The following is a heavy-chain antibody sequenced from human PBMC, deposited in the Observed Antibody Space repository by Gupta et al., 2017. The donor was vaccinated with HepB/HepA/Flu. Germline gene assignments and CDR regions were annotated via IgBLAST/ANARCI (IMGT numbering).Heavy chain of an antibody. V-gene: IGHV3-7*01. CDR1: GFTISHYW. Sequence: EVHLVESGGGLVQPGGSLRLSCTDPGFTISHYWMSWVRQAPGKGLEWVANIKQDGSEIYYVDSVKGRFTISRDNARNSLYLQMHSLRXEXTAVYYXASSPDYSAYFWDWGQGTLVTVSS. CDR2: IKQDGSEI. CDR3: ASSPDYSAYFWD. D-gene: IGHD3-16*01. J-gene: IGHJ4*02.